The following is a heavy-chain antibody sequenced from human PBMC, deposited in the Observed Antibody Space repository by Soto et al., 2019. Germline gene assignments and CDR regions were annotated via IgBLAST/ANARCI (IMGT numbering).Heavy chain of an antibody. V-gene: IGHV1-8*01. CDR2: MNPNSGNT. D-gene: IGHD3-10*01. CDR3: ARWAVRGVITP. CDR1: GYTFTSYD. Sequence: QVQLVQSGAEVKKPGASVKVSCKASGYTFTSYDINWVRQATGQGLEWMGWMNPNSGNTGYAQKFQGXXTXTXDTSMSTAYMELSSLRSEDTAVYYCARWAVRGVITPWGQGTTVTVSS. J-gene: IGHJ6*02.